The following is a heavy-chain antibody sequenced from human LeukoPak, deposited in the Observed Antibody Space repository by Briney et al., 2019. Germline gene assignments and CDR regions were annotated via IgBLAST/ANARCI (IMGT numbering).Heavy chain of an antibody. J-gene: IGHJ5*02. CDR3: ARGYSSGWYSNH. V-gene: IGHV3-53*01. Sequence: RALRLSCAASGFTVSSNYMSWVRQAPGKGLEWVSILYSGGTTYYADSVKGRFTISRDNSKNTLYLQMNSLRAEDTAVYYCARGYSSGWYSNHWGQGTLVTVSS. CDR2: LYSGGTT. D-gene: IGHD6-19*01. CDR1: GFTVSSNY.